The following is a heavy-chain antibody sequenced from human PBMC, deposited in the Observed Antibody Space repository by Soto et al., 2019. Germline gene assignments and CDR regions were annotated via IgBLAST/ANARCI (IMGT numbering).Heavy chain of an antibody. V-gene: IGHV1-24*01. CDR3: AREGSSDIVGVPADSNDAFDI. CDR2: IDPEHAET. Sequence: ASVKVSCKVSGYTLTELSMHWVRQAPGKGLEWMGGIDPEHAETIYAQKFAGRVTMTEDRSTNTAYMELSSLRSEDTAVYYCAREGSSDIVGVPADSNDAFDISGQGTMVTVSS. J-gene: IGHJ3*02. CDR1: GYTLTELS. D-gene: IGHD2-2*01.